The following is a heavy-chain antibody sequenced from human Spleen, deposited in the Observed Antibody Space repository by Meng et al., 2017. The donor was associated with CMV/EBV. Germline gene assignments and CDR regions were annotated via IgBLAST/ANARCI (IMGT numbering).Heavy chain of an antibody. D-gene: IGHD6-13*01. V-gene: IGHV3-23*01. Sequence: GGSLRLSCAASGLTFSSYVMSWVRQAPGNGLEWVSAISGSGGSTYYADSVKGRFTISRDNSKNTLYLQMNSLRAEDTAVYYCARSISSSSRGFDYWGQGTLVTVSS. CDR1: GLTFSSYV. CDR3: ARSISSSSRGFDY. J-gene: IGHJ4*02. CDR2: ISGSGGST.